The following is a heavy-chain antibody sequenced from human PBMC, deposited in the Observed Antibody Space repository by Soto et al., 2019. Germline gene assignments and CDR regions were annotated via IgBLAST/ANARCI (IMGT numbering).Heavy chain of an antibody. Sequence: QIQLVESGGDVVQPGKSLRLSCAASGFNFGFFVMHWVRQAPGKGLEWVAFISGDGINTQYADSVRGRFTLSRDYSRKTMYLQMDSLRDEDTAIYYCARGNLSFDFDSWGLGTLVTVSS. D-gene: IGHD1-26*01. CDR2: ISGDGINT. CDR1: GFNFGFFV. CDR3: ARGNLSFDFDS. J-gene: IGHJ4*02. V-gene: IGHV3-30*03.